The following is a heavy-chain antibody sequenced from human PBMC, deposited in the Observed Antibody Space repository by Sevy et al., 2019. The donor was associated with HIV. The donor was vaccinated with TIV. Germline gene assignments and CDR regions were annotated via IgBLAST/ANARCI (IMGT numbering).Heavy chain of an antibody. CDR2: ISYDGSNK. CDR3: ARGRDGSNRAEFDY. V-gene: IGHV3-30-3*01. D-gene: IGHD6-13*01. Sequence: GGSLRLSCAASGFTFSSYAMHWVHQAPGKGLEWVAVISYDGSNKYYADSVKGRFTISRDNSKNTLYLQMNSLRAEDTAVYYCARGRDGSNRAEFDYWGQGTLVTVSS. J-gene: IGHJ4*02. CDR1: GFTFSSYA.